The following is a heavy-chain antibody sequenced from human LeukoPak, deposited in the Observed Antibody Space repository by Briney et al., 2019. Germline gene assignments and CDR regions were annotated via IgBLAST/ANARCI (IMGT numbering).Heavy chain of an antibody. Sequence: GGSLRLSCAASGFISSTYAMSWVRQAPGKGLEWGSAISGSGGGTYYADSVRGRFTISRDNSKNTLYLQMNSLRAEDTAVYYCAKDLIWLAYYFVYWGQGALVTVSS. D-gene: IGHD6-19*01. J-gene: IGHJ4*02. CDR1: GFISSTYA. V-gene: IGHV3-23*01. CDR3: AKDLIWLAYYFVY. CDR2: ISGSGGGT.